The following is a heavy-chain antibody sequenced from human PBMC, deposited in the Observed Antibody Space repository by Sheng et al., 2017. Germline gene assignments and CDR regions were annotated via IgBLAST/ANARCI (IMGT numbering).Heavy chain of an antibody. Sequence: VQLVQSGAELKKPGSSVRVSCKASGGGFTNYGINWVRKAPGQGLEWMGGIVPIFGTINYTPKFKGRLTISADESTKTAYMELRRLTSHDTALYYCAREPLEPPGWVYFDNWGQGXLVTVSS. CDR1: GGGFTNYG. J-gene: IGHJ4*02. CDR3: AREPLEPPGWVYFDN. D-gene: IGHD1-1*01. V-gene: IGHV1-69*13. CDR2: IVPIFGTI.